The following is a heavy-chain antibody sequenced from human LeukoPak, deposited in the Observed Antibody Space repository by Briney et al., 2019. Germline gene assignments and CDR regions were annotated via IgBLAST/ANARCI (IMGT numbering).Heavy chain of an antibody. CDR1: GFTFDDYG. CDR2: ISSSSSYI. CDR3: ARARLYCSSTSCPNQGFDP. Sequence: GGSLRLSCAASGFTFDDYGMSWVRQAPGKGLEWVSSISSSSSYIYYADSVKGRFTISRDNAKNSLYLQMNSLRAEDTAVYYCARARLYCSSTSCPNQGFDPWGQGTLVTVSS. D-gene: IGHD2-2*01. V-gene: IGHV3-21*01. J-gene: IGHJ5*02.